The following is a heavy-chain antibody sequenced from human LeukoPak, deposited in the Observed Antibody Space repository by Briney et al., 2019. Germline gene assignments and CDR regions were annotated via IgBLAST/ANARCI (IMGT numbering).Heavy chain of an antibody. V-gene: IGHV3-72*01. J-gene: IGHJ4*02. CDR1: GFTFSDHY. Sequence: GGSLRLSCAASGFTFSDHYMDWVRQAPGKGLEWIGRIRDKSYTYTTEYAASLTGRFTISRDDSKNSLYLQMNSLKIEDTAVYYCVRVGLGNYYHYWGQGTLVTVSS. CDR3: VRVGLGNYYHY. D-gene: IGHD1-26*01. CDR2: IRDKSYTYTT.